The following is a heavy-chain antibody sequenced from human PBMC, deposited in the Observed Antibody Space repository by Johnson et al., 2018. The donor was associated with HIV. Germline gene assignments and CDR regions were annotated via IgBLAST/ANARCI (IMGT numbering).Heavy chain of an antibody. CDR3: ARADGAVSYVGFEI. D-gene: IGHD3-10*01. CDR1: GFTVSTNY. Sequence: VQLVESGGGLLQPGGSLRLSCAASGFTVSTNYMSWVRKAPGKGLEWVSIIYSGGRTYYADSVQGRFTISRDNSQNTLYLQMNSLRAEDTAIYYCARADGAVSYVGFEIWGQGTRVTVAS. V-gene: IGHV3-53*01. CDR2: IYSGGRT. J-gene: IGHJ3*02.